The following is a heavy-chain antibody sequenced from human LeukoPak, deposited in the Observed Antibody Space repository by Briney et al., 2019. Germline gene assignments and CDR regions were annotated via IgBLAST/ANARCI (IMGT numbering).Heavy chain of an antibody. V-gene: IGHV3-64*01. Sequence: GGSLSLSCAASGFIFSSYAMHWVRQAPGKGLEYVSAISSNGGSTYYANSVKGRFTISRDNSKNTLYLQMGSLRAEDMAVYYCARVGNRYCSSTSCYSETWGQGTLVTVSS. D-gene: IGHD2-2*01. CDR2: ISSNGGST. J-gene: IGHJ5*02. CDR1: GFIFSSYA. CDR3: ARVGNRYCSSTSCYSET.